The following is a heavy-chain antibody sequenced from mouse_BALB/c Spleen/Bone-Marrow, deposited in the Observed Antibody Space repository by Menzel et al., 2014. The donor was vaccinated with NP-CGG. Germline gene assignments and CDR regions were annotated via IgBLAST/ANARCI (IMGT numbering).Heavy chain of an antibody. Sequence: DVKLQESGPDLVKPSQSLSLTCTVTGYSIXSGYSWHWIRQFPGNKLERMGYIYYSGSTNYNPSLKSRISITRDTSKNQFFLQLNSVTTEDTATYYCARRGIYYGNYVFAYWGQGTLVTVSA. CDR1: GYSIXSGYS. CDR2: IYYSGST. J-gene: IGHJ3*01. CDR3: ARRGIYYGNYVFAY. V-gene: IGHV3-1*02. D-gene: IGHD2-1*01.